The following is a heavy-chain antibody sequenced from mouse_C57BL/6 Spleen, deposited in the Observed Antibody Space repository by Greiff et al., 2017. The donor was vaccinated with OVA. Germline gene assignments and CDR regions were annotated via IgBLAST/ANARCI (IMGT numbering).Heavy chain of an antibody. V-gene: IGHV1-42*01. CDR2: INPSTGGT. CDR3: ARRGDYGAYAMDY. D-gene: IGHD1-1*02. CDR1: GYSFTGYY. J-gene: IGHJ4*01. Sequence: VQLQQPGPELVKPGASVKISCKASGYSFTGYYMNWVKQSPEKSLEWIGEINPSTGGTTYNQKFKAKATLTVDKSSSTAYMQLKSLTSEDSAVYYCARRGDYGAYAMDYWGQGTSVTVSS.